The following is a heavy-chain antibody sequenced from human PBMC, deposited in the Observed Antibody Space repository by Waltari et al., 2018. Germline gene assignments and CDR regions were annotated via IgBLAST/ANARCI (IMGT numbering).Heavy chain of an antibody. CDR1: GFSLSHFG. V-gene: IGHV3-30*18. CDR3: AKDAFGNTYLDH. D-gene: IGHD3-10*01. J-gene: IGHJ5*02. Sequence: QVQLVESGGGVVQPGMSLRLSCAASGFSLSHFGMHWVRQAPGKGLGWVALASFDGSTTYYADSVSGRFTISRDNSKNTLYLDINTLRVDDTAIYYCAKDAFGNTYLDHWGQGTLVTVSS. CDR2: ASFDGSTT.